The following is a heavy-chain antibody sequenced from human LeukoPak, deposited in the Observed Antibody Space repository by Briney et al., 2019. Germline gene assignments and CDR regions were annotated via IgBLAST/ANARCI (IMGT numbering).Heavy chain of an antibody. J-gene: IGHJ4*02. D-gene: IGHD4-17*01. CDR1: GFTFSSYD. V-gene: IGHV3-23*01. CDR2: ISGSGGST. Sequence: PGGSLRLPCAASGFTFSSYDMSWVRQAPGKGLEWVSAISGSGGSTYYADSVKGRFTISRDNPKNTLYLQMNSLRAEDTAVYYCAKDGDYGTQNFDYWGQGTLVTVSS. CDR3: AKDGDYGTQNFDY.